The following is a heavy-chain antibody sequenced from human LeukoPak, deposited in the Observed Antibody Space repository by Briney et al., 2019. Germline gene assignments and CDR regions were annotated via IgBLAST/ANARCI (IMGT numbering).Heavy chain of an antibody. D-gene: IGHD3-3*01. Sequence: ASVKVSCKASGYTFTSYGISWVRQAPGQGLEWMGWISAYNGNTNYAQKLQGRVTMTTDTSTSTAYMELRSLRSDDTAVYCCARDAITIFGVVTPFDPWGQGTLVTVSS. CDR3: ARDAITIFGVVTPFDP. CDR2: ISAYNGNT. CDR1: GYTFTSYG. J-gene: IGHJ5*02. V-gene: IGHV1-18*01.